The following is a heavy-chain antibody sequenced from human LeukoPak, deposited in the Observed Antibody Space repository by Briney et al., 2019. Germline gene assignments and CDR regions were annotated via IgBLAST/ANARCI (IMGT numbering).Heavy chain of an antibody. Sequence: PSETLSLTCTVSGASISSYYWSWIRQPPGKGLEWIGYIYYSGSTNYNPSLKSRVTISIDTSKNQFSLRLSSVTAADTAVYYCARGVRGYSYGNWGQGTLVTVSS. V-gene: IGHV4-59*01. CDR3: ARGVRGYSYGN. CDR1: GASISSYY. J-gene: IGHJ4*02. CDR2: IYYSGST. D-gene: IGHD5-18*01.